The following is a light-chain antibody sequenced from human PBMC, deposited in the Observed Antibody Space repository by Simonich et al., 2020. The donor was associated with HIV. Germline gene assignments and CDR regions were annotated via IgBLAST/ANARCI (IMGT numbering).Light chain of an antibody. J-gene: IGKJ2*01. Sequence: EIVLTQSPGTLSLSPGERITLSCRASQSVSSSYLAWYQQKPGLAPRLLIYDASSRATGIPDRFIGSGSGTDFTLTISRLEPEDFAVYYCQQYGSSPYTFGQGTKLEIK. CDR3: QQYGSSPYT. V-gene: IGKV3D-20*01. CDR1: QSVSSSY. CDR2: DAS.